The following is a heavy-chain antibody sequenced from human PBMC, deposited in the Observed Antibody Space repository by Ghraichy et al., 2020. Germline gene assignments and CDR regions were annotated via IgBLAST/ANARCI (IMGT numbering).Heavy chain of an antibody. CDR3: ARHTNYDLAYCGGDCYYRGSWFDP. J-gene: IGHJ5*02. CDR1: GGSISSSSYY. Sequence: SETLSLTCTVSGGSISSSSYYWGWIRQPPGKGLEWIGSIYYSGSTYYNPSLKSRVTISVDTSKNQFSLKLSSVTAADTAVYYCARHTNYDLAYCGGDCYYRGSWFDPWGQGTLVTVSS. V-gene: IGHV4-39*01. D-gene: IGHD2-21*02. CDR2: IYYSGST.